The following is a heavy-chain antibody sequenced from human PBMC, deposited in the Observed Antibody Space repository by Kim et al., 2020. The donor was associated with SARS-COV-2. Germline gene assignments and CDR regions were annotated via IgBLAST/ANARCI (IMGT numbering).Heavy chain of an antibody. D-gene: IGHD1-26*01. CDR1: GFSFSDSA. J-gene: IGHJ3*02. Sequence: GGSLRLSCAASGFSFSDSAMHWVRQAPGKGLEWVCRIRSKADNYATTYSASVKGRITSARAESTNAAYLQRNRLKTENTAVYYYTRVPGTGLAIRDAYV. CDR2: IRSKADNYAT. CDR3: TRVPGTGLAIRDAYV. V-gene: IGHV3-73*01.